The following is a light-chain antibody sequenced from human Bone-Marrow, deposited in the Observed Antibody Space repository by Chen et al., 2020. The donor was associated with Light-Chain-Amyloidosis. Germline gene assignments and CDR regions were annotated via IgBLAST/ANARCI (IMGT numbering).Light chain of an antibody. Sequence: SYVLTQPSSVSVAPGQTATIAWGGNNIGSTSVHWYQQTPGQAPLLVVYDDSDRPSGIPERLSGSNSGNTATLTISRVEAGDEADYYCQVWDRRSDRPVFGGGTKLTVL. J-gene: IGLJ3*02. CDR3: QVWDRRSDRPV. CDR1: NIGSTS. V-gene: IGLV3-21*02. CDR2: DDS.